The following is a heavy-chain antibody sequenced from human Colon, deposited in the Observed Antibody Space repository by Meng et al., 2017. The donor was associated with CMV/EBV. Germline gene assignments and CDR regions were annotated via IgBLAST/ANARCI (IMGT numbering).Heavy chain of an antibody. Sequence: GGSLRLSCVGSGFTFSDYEMNWVRQAPGMGLEWVAYVNHRGTTIFYADSVKGRFTTSRDNSKNSLYLQMNNLRAEDTAVYYCAQPGGYGDYGMDVWGQGTTVTVSS. CDR2: VNHRGTTI. D-gene: IGHD4-17*01. J-gene: IGHJ6*02. CDR1: GFTFSDYE. CDR3: AQPGGYGDYGMDV. V-gene: IGHV3-48*03.